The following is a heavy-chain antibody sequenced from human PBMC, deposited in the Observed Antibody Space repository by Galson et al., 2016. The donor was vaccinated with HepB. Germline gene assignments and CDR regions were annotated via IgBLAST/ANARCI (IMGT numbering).Heavy chain of an antibody. Sequence: SLRLSCAASGFTPSSYGMHWVRQAPGKGLEWVAGIDYDETRQYYADSVKGRFAISKQNSKNAVYLQMNSLRVEDTAVYYCARDLLTFSLDVCGQGTTVTVSS. CDR3: ARDLLTFSLDV. J-gene: IGHJ6*02. CDR2: IDYDETRQ. CDR1: GFTPSSYG. V-gene: IGHV3-33*01. D-gene: IGHD3-9*01.